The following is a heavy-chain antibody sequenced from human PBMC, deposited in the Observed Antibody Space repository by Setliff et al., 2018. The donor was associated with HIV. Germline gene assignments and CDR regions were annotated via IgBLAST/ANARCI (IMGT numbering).Heavy chain of an antibody. Sequence: PSETLSLTCTVSGGSISSSSYYWGWIRQPPGKGLEWIGSINYSGSTYYNPSLKSRVIMSMDTSKNQFSLKLTSVTAADTAVYYCARSIYGSGTYPLDIWGPGILVTVSS. V-gene: IGHV4-39*07. CDR3: ARSIYGSGTYPLDI. D-gene: IGHD3-10*01. J-gene: IGHJ4*02. CDR1: GGSISSSSYY. CDR2: INYSGST.